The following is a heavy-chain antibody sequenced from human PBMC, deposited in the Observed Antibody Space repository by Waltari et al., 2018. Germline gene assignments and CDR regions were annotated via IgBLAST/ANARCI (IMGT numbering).Heavy chain of an antibody. CDR3: ARDTPAPRITGATSVDY. J-gene: IGHJ4*02. Sequence: QVQLQESGPGLVKPSETLSLTCAVSGYSISSGYYWGWIRQPPGKGLEWIGSTYHSGSTCYNPSLKSRVTISVDTSKNQFSLKLSSVTAADTAVYYCARDTPAPRITGATSVDYWGQGTLVTVSS. V-gene: IGHV4-38-2*02. CDR2: TYHSGST. D-gene: IGHD1-20*01. CDR1: GYSISSGYY.